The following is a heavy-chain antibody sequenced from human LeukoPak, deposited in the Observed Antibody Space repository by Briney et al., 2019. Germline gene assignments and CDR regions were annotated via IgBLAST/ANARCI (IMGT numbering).Heavy chain of an antibody. CDR1: GFSFSGYG. V-gene: IGHV3-30*03. D-gene: IGHD2-2*01. Sequence: GGSLRLSCAASGFSFSGYGMHWVRQAPGKGLEWVAVISYDGSDKKYGDSVKGRFTISRDNAKNSLYLQMNGLRAEDTAVYYCARGPSSQFRTDYWGQGTLVTVSS. CDR3: ARGPSSQFRTDY. J-gene: IGHJ4*02. CDR2: ISYDGSDK.